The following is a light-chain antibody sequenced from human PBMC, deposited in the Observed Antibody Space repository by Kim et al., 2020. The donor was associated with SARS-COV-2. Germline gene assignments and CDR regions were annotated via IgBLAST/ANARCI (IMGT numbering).Light chain of an antibody. J-gene: IGLJ3*02. Sequence: VSGSLGQTASITCSGDKLGEKYVCWYQQKPGQYPLLVIYQDSKRPSGIPERFSGSNSGNTATLTISGTQAMDEAAYYCQAWDSARVFGGGTQLTVL. CDR2: QDS. V-gene: IGLV3-1*01. CDR1: KLGEKY. CDR3: QAWDSARV.